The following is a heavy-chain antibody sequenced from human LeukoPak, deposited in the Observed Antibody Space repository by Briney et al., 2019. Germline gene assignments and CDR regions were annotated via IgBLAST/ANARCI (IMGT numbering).Heavy chain of an antibody. CDR3: ARFSSSTWVFDF. D-gene: IGHD6-13*01. Sequence: SETLSLTCTVSDGSISNYYWSWIRQPPGKGLEWIAYIHYSGDTNYNPSLKSRVTISVDTSKNQFSLKLSSVTAADTAVYYCARFSSSTWVFDFWGHGTLVTVSS. V-gene: IGHV4-59*08. CDR2: IHYSGDT. J-gene: IGHJ4*01. CDR1: DGSISNYY.